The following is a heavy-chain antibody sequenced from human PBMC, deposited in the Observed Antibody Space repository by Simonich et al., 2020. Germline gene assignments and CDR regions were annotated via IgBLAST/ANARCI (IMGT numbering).Heavy chain of an antibody. CDR1: GYTFTSYG. Sequence: QVQLVQSGAEVKKPGASVKVSCKASGYTFTSYGISWVRQAPGQGLEWVGWISAYKVNTNYAQKLQGRVTMTTDTSTSTAYMGLRSLRSDDTAVYYCARSTTGTTAFDIWGQGTMVTVSS. D-gene: IGHD1-1*01. CDR2: ISAYKVNT. J-gene: IGHJ3*02. V-gene: IGHV1-18*01. CDR3: ARSTTGTTAFDI.